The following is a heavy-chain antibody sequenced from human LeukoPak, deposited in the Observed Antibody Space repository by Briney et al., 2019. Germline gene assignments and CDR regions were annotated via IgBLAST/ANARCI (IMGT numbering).Heavy chain of an antibody. CDR3: AREVGYCSGGSCYSYFDY. V-gene: IGHV4-59*01. Sequence: SETLSLTCTVSGGSISSYYWSWIRQPPGKGLEWIGYIYYSGSTNYNASLTNRVTISVDTSKNQFSLKLSSVTAADTAVYYCAREVGYCSGGSCYSYFDYWGQGALVTVSS. J-gene: IGHJ4*02. D-gene: IGHD2-15*01. CDR2: IYYSGST. CDR1: GGSISSYY.